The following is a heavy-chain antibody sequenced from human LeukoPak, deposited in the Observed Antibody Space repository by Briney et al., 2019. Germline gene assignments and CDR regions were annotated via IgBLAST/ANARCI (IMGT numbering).Heavy chain of an antibody. Sequence: ASVKVSCKASGYTFTSYGISWVRQAPGQGLEWMGWISVYNGNTNYAQMFQGRVTMTTDTSTSTAHMELRSLRSDDTAVYYCARQGYSGHSQGAADYWGQGTLVTVSS. V-gene: IGHV1-18*01. J-gene: IGHJ4*02. CDR3: ARQGYSGHSQGAADY. D-gene: IGHD4-23*01. CDR1: GYTFTSYG. CDR2: ISVYNGNT.